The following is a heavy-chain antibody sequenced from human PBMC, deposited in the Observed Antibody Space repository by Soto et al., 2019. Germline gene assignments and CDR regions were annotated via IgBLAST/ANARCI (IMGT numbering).Heavy chain of an antibody. Sequence: QVQLQESGPGLVKPSETLSLTCTVSGGSISSYYWSWIRQPPGKGLEWIGYTYYSGSTNYNPSLKSRVTISMHTSKNQFSLKLSSVTAADTAVYYCARRGNTYAYAFDIWGQGTMVTVSS. V-gene: IGHV4-59*08. CDR2: TYYSGST. CDR1: GGSISSYY. D-gene: IGHD3-16*01. J-gene: IGHJ3*02. CDR3: ARRGNTYAYAFDI.